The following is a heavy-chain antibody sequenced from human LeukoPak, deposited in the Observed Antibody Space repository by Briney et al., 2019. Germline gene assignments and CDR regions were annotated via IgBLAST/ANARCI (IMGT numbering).Heavy chain of an antibody. CDR1: GGSISSSSYY. CDR3: ARLNDYGDYPHYYYYMDV. V-gene: IGHV4-39*01. CDR2: IYYSGST. D-gene: IGHD4-17*01. J-gene: IGHJ6*03. Sequence: SETLSLTCTVSGGSISSSSYYWGWIRQPPGKGLEWIGSIYYSGSTYYNPSLKSRVTISVDTSKYQFSLKLSSVTAADTAVYYCARLNDYGDYPHYYYYMDVWGKGTTVTVSS.